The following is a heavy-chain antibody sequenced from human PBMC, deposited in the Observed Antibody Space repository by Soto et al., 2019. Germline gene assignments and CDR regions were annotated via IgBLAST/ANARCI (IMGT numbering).Heavy chain of an antibody. J-gene: IGHJ5*02. CDR1: GGSIISYY. V-gene: IGHV4-59*01. CDR2: IYYSGST. Sequence: KPSETLSLTCTVSGGSIISYYWSWSRQPPGKGLEWIGYIYYSGSTNYNPSLKSRVTISVDTSKNQFSLKLSSVTAADTAVYYCARDFTHNWFDPWGQGTLVTVSS. CDR3: ARDFTHNWFDP.